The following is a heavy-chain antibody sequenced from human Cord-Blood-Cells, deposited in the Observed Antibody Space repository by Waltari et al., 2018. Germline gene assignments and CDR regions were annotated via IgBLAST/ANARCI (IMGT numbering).Heavy chain of an antibody. D-gene: IGHD2-21*01. CDR1: GFTFSSSR. V-gene: IGHV3-48*01. CDR2: ISSSSSTI. Sequence: EVQLVESGGGLVQPGGSLRLSCAASGFTFSSSRMNWVRPAPGKGLEWVSYISSSSSTIYYADSVKGRFTISRDNAKNSLYLQMNSLRAEDTAVYYCARPYCGGDCYYFDYWGQGTLVTVSS. CDR3: ARPYCGGDCYYFDY. J-gene: IGHJ4*02.